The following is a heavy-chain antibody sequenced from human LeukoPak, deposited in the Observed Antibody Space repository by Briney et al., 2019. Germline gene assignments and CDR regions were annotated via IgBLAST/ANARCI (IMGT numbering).Heavy chain of an antibody. CDR3: ARLGGETTRFDL. D-gene: IGHD3-16*01. CDR2: IKQDGILK. CDR1: GFTFRNYW. J-gene: IGHJ5*02. V-gene: IGHV3-7*01. Sequence: GGSLRLSCAASGFTFRNYWMSWVRQAPGRGLDWVATIKQDGILKHYVDSVKGRFTISRDNAADSLYLQMDSLRVEDTAVYYCARLGGETTRFDLWGQGALVTVSS.